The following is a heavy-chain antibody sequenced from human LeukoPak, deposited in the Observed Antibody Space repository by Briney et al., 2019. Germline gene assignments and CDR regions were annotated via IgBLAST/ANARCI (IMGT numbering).Heavy chain of an antibody. D-gene: IGHD6-6*01. CDR1: GFTFGDYA. Sequence: GGSLRLSCTASGFTFGDYAMSWFRQDPGKGLVGLGFIRSKAYGGSTEYAASVKGRFTISRADSKSIAYLHTITLKTTATSVYYCTRRIVALNYFDYWGQGTLVTVSS. V-gene: IGHV3-49*03. CDR2: IRSKAYGGST. J-gene: IGHJ4*02. CDR3: TRRIVALNYFDY.